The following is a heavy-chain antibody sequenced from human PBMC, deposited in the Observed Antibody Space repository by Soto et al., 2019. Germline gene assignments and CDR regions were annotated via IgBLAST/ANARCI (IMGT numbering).Heavy chain of an antibody. CDR1: GFTFSSYP. J-gene: IGHJ4*02. V-gene: IGHV3-30-3*01. Sequence: GRSLRLSXEASGFTFSSYPMHWVSQAPGKGLEWVTVISYDGGNQYYADSVKGRFTISRDNSKDTLYLQMHSLRSDDTAAYFCARGPITQTSFIDHWGQGTLVTVSS. CDR3: ARGPITQTSFIDH. D-gene: IGHD1-20*01. CDR2: ISYDGGNQ.